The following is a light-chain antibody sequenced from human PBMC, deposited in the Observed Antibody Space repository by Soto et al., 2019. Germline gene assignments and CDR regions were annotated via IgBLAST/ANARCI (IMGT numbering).Light chain of an antibody. J-gene: IGLJ1*01. CDR2: DVS. V-gene: IGLV2-14*01. Sequence: QSALTQPASVSGSPGQSITISCTGTSSDIGGYKYVSWYQQHPGKAPKLMIYDVSNRPSGVSNRFSGSKSGNTATLTISGLQGEDEAEYYRSSYTGCGTYVFGTGTKVTVL. CDR3: SSYTGCGTYV. CDR1: SSDIGGYKY.